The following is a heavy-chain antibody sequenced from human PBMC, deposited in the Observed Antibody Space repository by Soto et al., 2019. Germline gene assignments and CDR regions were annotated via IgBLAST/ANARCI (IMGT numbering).Heavy chain of an antibody. CDR2: IYPGDSDT. CDR1: GYSFTSYW. V-gene: IGHV5-51*01. CDR3: ARHNIGSGWYGGASTGPLKVYYYGMDV. J-gene: IGHJ6*02. Sequence: PGESLKISCQAPGYSFTSYWIGWVRKMPGKGLEWMGIIYPGDSDTRYSPSFQGQVTISADKSISTAYLQWSSLKASDTAMYYCARHNIGSGWYGGASTGPLKVYYYGMDVWGQGTTVTVSS. D-gene: IGHD6-19*01.